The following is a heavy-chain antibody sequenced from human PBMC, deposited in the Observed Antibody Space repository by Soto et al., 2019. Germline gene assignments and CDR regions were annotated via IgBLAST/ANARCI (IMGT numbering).Heavy chain of an antibody. CDR1: GFTLNTYS. CDR2: VSFDGVNK. V-gene: IGHV3-30-3*01. D-gene: IGHD6-13*01. CDR3: ARDPDLIEAAGNYFDY. J-gene: IGHJ4*02. Sequence: SGGSLRLSCSVSGFTLNTYSMHWVRQAPGKGLEWLAVVSFDGVNKHYRDSVKGRFTISRDIAKNMLYLQMTSLRLEDTALYYCARDPDLIEAAGNYFDYWGQGT.